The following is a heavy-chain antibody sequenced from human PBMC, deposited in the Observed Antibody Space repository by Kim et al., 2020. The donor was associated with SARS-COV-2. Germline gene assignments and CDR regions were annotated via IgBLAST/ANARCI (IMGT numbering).Heavy chain of an antibody. D-gene: IGHD3-22*01. CDR2: IIPIFGTA. V-gene: IGHV1-69*13. J-gene: IGHJ6*02. CDR1: GGTFSSYA. Sequence: SVKVSCKASGGTFSSYAISWVRQAPGQGLEWMGGIIPIFGTANYAQKFQGRVTITADESTSTAYMELSSLRSEDTAVYYCATYYYDSSGYFSLYGMDVWGQGTTVTVSS. CDR3: ATYYYDSSGYFSLYGMDV.